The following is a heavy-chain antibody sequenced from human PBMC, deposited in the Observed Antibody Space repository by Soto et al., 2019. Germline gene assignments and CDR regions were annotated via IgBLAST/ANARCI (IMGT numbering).Heavy chain of an antibody. Sequence: GGSLRLSCAASGFTFSSYWMHWVRQAPGKGLVWVSRINSDGSDKYYVDSVKGRFTISRDNAKNSLYLQMNSLRAEDTAVYYCAVVPAANGHYGMDVWGQGTTVTVSS. D-gene: IGHD2-2*01. CDR1: GFTFSSYW. J-gene: IGHJ6*02. V-gene: IGHV3-74*01. CDR2: INSDGSDK. CDR3: AVVPAANGHYGMDV.